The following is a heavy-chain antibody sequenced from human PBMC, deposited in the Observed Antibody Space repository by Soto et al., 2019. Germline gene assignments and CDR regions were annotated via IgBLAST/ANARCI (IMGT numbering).Heavy chain of an antibody. CDR2: ISYDGSDQ. V-gene: IGHV3-30*18. CDR3: AKDTGADY. D-gene: IGHD3-10*01. Sequence: QVQLVESGGGVVQPGRSLRLSSAASGFTFSSYVMYWVRQAPGKGLEWVARISYDGSDQFYGDSVKGRFTISRDNSKNTLYLQMNSLRSEDTAVYYCAKDTGADYWGQGTVVTVS. CDR1: GFTFSSYV. J-gene: IGHJ4*02.